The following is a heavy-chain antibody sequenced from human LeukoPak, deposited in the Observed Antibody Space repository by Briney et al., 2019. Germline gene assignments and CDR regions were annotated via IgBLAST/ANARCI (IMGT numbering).Heavy chain of an antibody. Sequence: SETLSLTCTVSDGSISSRIYYWGWIRQSPGKGLEWIGSIYYSGSTYNNPSLESRVTMSVDTSKNQFSLKLSSVTAADTAVYYCARDTPWSSVRTYLFAYWGQGTLVTVSS. J-gene: IGHJ4*02. CDR3: ARDTPWSSVRTYLFAY. V-gene: IGHV4-39*02. CDR2: IYYSGST. CDR1: DGSISSRIYY. D-gene: IGHD1-14*01.